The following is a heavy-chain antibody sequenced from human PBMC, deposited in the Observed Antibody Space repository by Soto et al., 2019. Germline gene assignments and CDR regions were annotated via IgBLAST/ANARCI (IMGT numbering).Heavy chain of an antibody. CDR2: ISHSGST. CDR1: GGSFSGYD. V-gene: IGHV4-34*01. CDR3: GRGPGGWFTY. Sequence: SEILSLTCAVYGGSFSGYDWSWIRQPPGKGLEWLGEISHSGSTNYNPSLKSRVTISVDTSKNQFSLKLSSVTAADTAVYYCGRGPGGWFTYWGQGTLVTVSS. J-gene: IGHJ4*02. D-gene: IGHD6-19*01.